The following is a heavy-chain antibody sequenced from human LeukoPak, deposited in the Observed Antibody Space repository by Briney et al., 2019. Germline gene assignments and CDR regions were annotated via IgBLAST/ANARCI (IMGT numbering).Heavy chain of an antibody. J-gene: IGHJ3*02. V-gene: IGHV4-59*08. Sequence: SVTLSLTCTVSGGSISSYYWSWIRQPPGKGLEGIGYIYYSGSTNYNPSLKSRVTISVDTSKNQFSLKLSSVTAADTAVYYCARDGNLYAFDIWGQGTMVTVSS. CDR3: ARDGNLYAFDI. D-gene: IGHD4-23*01. CDR2: IYYSGST. CDR1: GGSISSYY.